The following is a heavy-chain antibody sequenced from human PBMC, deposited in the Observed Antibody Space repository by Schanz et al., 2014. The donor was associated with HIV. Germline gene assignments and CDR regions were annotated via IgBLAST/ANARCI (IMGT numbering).Heavy chain of an antibody. V-gene: IGHV3-30*18. CDR2: ISYDGRNK. Sequence: QVEQVEAGGGGVQPGRSLRLSFSGSLFLFDTFGIHWVRQAPGKGLEWLAVISYDGRNKKFANSVKCRFTISRDNSKNTLYLQMTTLRTEDTAVYYCAKPEYDSRGNEKSNFDSWGQGTLVTVSS. J-gene: IGHJ4*02. CDR3: AKPEYDSRGNEKSNFDS. D-gene: IGHD3-22*01. CDR1: LFLFDTFG.